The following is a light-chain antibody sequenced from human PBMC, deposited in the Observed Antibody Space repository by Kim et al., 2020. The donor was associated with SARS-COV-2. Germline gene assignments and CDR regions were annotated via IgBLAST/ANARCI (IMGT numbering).Light chain of an antibody. CDR1: QGLVHSNGNTY. V-gene: IGKV2-30*02. CDR2: KIS. J-gene: IGKJ1*01. CDR3: MQGTHFPWT. Sequence: VMTQSPLSLPVTLGLPASISCRSSQGLVHSNGNTYLVWFHQRPGQSPRRLIYKISNRDSGVPDRFSGSGSGTDFTLKISRVEAEDVGVYYCMQGTHFPWTFGQGTKVDIK.